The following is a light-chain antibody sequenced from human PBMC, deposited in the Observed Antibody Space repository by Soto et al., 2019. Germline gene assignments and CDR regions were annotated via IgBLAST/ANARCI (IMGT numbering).Light chain of an antibody. V-gene: IGLV2-14*01. CDR1: SSDVGGYKY. CDR2: EVS. CDR3: NSYTSTHTWV. J-gene: IGLJ1*01. Sequence: QSALTQPASVSGSPGQSITIACAGTSSDVGGYKYVSWYQQHSGKAPKLMIYEVSHRPSGVSNRFSGSKSGNTASLTISGRHAEDEADYYCNSYTSTHTWVFGTGTKLTV.